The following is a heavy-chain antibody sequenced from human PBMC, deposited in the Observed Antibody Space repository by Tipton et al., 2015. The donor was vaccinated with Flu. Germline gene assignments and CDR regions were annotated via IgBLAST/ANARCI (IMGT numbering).Heavy chain of an antibody. Sequence: TLSLTCTVSGGSISSSSYYWGWIRQPPGKGLEWIGSIYYSGSTYYNPSLKSRVTISVDTSKNQFSLKLSSVTAADTAVYYCARVAPVGIFGVVPPYWYFDLWVRGTLVTVSS. CDR1: GGSISSSSYY. CDR3: ARVAPVGIFGVVPPYWYFDL. V-gene: IGHV4-39*07. J-gene: IGHJ2*01. CDR2: IYYSGST. D-gene: IGHD3-3*01.